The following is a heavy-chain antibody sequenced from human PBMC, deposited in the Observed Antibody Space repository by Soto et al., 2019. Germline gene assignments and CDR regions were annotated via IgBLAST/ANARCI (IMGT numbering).Heavy chain of an antibody. CDR2: LYTSGNT. D-gene: IGHD6-19*01. J-gene: IGHJ5*02. CDR3: ARETVLGTDNWFDP. Sequence: QVQLQESGPGLVKPSETLSLTCTVSGGSFTTYYWNWIRQPAGKRLEWIGRLYTSGNTKYNPSLKSRLTVSLDTSKRQFSLKLSSVTAADTAIYYCARETVLGTDNWFDPWGQGILVTVSS. V-gene: IGHV4-4*07. CDR1: GGSFTTYY.